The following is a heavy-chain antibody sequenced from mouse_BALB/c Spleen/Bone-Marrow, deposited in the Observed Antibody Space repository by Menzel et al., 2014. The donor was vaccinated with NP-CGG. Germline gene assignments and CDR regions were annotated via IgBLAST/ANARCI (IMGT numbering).Heavy chain of an antibody. Sequence: QVQLKDSGPGLVAPSQSLSITCTVSGFSLTNYCVHWVRQPPGKGLEWLGAIWAGGSTNYKSALMSRLSISNDNSKSQVFLKMNSLQTVDTAMYYCARDGATATLAYWGQGTLVTVSA. CDR3: ARDGATATLAY. D-gene: IGHD1-2*01. V-gene: IGHV2-9*02. CDR2: IWAGGST. J-gene: IGHJ3*01. CDR1: GFSLTNYC.